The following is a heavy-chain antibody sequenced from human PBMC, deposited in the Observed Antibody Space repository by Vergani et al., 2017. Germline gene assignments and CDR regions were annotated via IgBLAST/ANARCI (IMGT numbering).Heavy chain of an antibody. D-gene: IGHD1-26*01. J-gene: IGHJ3*02. CDR2: IYTTGNT. Sequence: QVQLQESGPGLVKPSQTLSLTCTVSGDSIFSGNYYWNWIRQPAEDELEWIGRIYTTGNTNYNPSLKSRVTISLDSSKNHFSLRLTSVTAADTAVYFCARGSTHGRQGAFDIWGQGTMVTVSS. CDR1: GDSIFSGNYY. V-gene: IGHV4-61*02. CDR3: ARGSTHGRQGAFDI.